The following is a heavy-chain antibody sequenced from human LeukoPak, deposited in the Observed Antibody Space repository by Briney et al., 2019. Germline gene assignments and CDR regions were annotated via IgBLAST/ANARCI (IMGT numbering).Heavy chain of an antibody. V-gene: IGHV4-61*02. Sequence: SQTLSLTCTVSGGSISSGSYYWSWIRQPAGKGLEWIGRIYTSGSTNYNPSLKSQVTISVDTSKNQFSLKLSSVTAADTAVYYCARERFIAVALTYFDLWGRGTLVTVSS. J-gene: IGHJ2*01. D-gene: IGHD6-19*01. CDR2: IYTSGST. CDR1: GGSISSGSYY. CDR3: ARERFIAVALTYFDL.